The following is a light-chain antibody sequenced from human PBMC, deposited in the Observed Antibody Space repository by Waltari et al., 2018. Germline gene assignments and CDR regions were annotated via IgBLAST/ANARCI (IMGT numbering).Light chain of an antibody. J-gene: IGKJ1*01. V-gene: IGKV3-20*01. Sequence: EIVLTQSPGTLSLSPGERATLSCRASQSVGRPLAWYQQKPGQAPRLRMYGAASRATGTPDRFSGSGSGTDFSLTISRLEPEDFAVYYCQHYVRLPATFGQGTKVEIK. CDR2: GAA. CDR3: QHYVRLPAT. CDR1: QSVGRP.